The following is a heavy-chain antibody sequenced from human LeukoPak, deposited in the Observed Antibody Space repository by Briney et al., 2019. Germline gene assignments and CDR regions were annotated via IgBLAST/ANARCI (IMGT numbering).Heavy chain of an antibody. J-gene: IGHJ3*02. Sequence: SETLSLTCAVYGGSFSGYYWSWIRQPPGKGLEWIGEINHSGSTNYNPSLKSRVTISVDTSKNQFSLQLSSVTAADKAVYYCARIRGRQWLVLAFDIWGQGTMVRVSS. CDR2: INHSGST. D-gene: IGHD6-19*01. V-gene: IGHV4-34*01. CDR1: GGSFSGYY. CDR3: ARIRGRQWLVLAFDI.